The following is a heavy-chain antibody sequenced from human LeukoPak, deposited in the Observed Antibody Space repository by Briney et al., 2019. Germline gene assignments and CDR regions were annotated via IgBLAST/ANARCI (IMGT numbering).Heavy chain of an antibody. CDR3: ARAPDYYGSGSYYNHFDY. V-gene: IGHV6-1*01. CDR1: GDSVSSSSAA. CDR2: TYYRSKWYN. Sequence: SQTLSLTCAISGDSVSSSSAAWNWIRQSPSRGLEWLGRTYYRSKWYNDYEVSVTSRITINPDTSKNQFSLQLNPVTPEDTAVYYCARAPDYYGSGSYYNHFDYWGQGTLVTVSS. J-gene: IGHJ4*02. D-gene: IGHD3-10*01.